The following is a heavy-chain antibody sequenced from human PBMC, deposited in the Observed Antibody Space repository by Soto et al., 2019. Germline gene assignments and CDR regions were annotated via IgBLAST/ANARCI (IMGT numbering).Heavy chain of an antibody. J-gene: IGHJ6*02. Sequence: QVQLVESGGGVVQPGRSLRLSCAASGFTFSSYGMHWVRQAPGKGLEWVAVISYDGSNKYHADSVKGRFTLSRDNSKNTLYLQMNRLSAEDTAVYYCAKESPNMVSGMDVWGRRTKVNVSS. V-gene: IGHV3-30*18. CDR2: ISYDGSNK. D-gene: IGHD2-21*01. CDR3: AKESPNMVSGMDV. CDR1: GFTFSSYG.